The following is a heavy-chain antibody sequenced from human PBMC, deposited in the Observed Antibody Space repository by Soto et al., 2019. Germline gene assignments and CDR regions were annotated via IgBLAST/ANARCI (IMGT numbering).Heavy chain of an antibody. D-gene: IGHD5-12*01. V-gene: IGHV1-69*12. Sequence: QVQLVQSGAEVKKPGSSVTVSCKASGGTFSSYTISWVRQAPGQGLEWMGGIIPIFGTANYAQKFQGRVTITADESTSTAYMELGSLRSEGTAVYYCARGNHRWLQLWYFDLWGRGTLVTVSS. CDR2: IIPIFGTA. CDR3: ARGNHRWLQLWYFDL. CDR1: GGTFSSYT. J-gene: IGHJ2*01.